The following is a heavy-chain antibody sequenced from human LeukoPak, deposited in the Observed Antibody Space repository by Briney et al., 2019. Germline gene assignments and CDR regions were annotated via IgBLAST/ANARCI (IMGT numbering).Heavy chain of an antibody. CDR2: TYYRSKRYN. D-gene: IGHD6-13*01. V-gene: IGHV6-1*01. Sequence: SQTLSLTCAISGDSVSSNSAAWNWIRQSPWRGLEWLGRTYYRSKRYNDYAVSVKSRITINPDTSKNQFSLQLNSVTPEDTAVYYCAREGSSWYLGFDYWGQGTLVTVSS. CDR1: GDSVSSNSAA. J-gene: IGHJ4*02. CDR3: AREGSSWYLGFDY.